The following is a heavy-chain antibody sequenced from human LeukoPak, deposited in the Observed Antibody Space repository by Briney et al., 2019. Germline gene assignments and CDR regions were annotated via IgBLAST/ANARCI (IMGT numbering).Heavy chain of an antibody. CDR2: IFYSGTT. V-gene: IGHV4-31*03. J-gene: IGHJ4*02. D-gene: IGHD5-18*01. Sequence: KTSETLSLTCTVSGGSVSGGGSFWSWLRQHPGRGLEWIGCIFYSGTTYYNPSLKSRVTISLQMSQNQFSLRLNSVTAADTAIYYCARENSYGTRYFDYWGQGTPVTVSS. CDR3: ARENSYGTRYFDY. CDR1: GGSVSGGGSF.